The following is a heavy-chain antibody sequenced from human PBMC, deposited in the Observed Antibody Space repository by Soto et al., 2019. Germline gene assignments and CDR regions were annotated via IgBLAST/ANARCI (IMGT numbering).Heavy chain of an antibody. CDR1: GGSISNTSYY. D-gene: IGHD1-26*01. Sequence: SETLSLTCTVSGGSISNTSYYWAWIRQPPGKGLEWIGSIYYSGTTYYNPSVRSRVTMSLDTSKNEFSLKLNSVTAADTALYYCARHPPSDPTSGDTFGLWGQGTMVTVSS. V-gene: IGHV4-39*01. J-gene: IGHJ3*01. CDR3: ARHPPSDPTSGDTFGL. CDR2: IYYSGTT.